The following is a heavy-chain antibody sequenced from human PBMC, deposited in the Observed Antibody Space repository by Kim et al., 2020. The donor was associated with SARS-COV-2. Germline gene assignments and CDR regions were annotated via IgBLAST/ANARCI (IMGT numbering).Heavy chain of an antibody. Sequence: GGSLRLSCAASGFTFSSYWMHWVRQAPGKGLVWVSRINSDGSSTSYADSVKGRFTISRDNAKNTLYLQMNSLRAEDTAVYYCAREAVAWFGEVRFDPWGQGTLVTVSS. CDR3: AREAVAWFGEVRFDP. D-gene: IGHD3-10*01. V-gene: IGHV3-74*01. J-gene: IGHJ5*02. CDR2: INSDGSST. CDR1: GFTFSSYW.